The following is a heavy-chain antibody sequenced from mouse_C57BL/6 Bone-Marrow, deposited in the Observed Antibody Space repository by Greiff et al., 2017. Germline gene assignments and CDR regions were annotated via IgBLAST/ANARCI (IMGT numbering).Heavy chain of an antibody. CDR3: ARFDIPFAY. CDR2: IYPGDGDT. J-gene: IGHJ3*01. V-gene: IGHV1-82*01. Sequence: VQLQESGPELVKPGASVKISCKASGYAFSSSWMNWVKQRPGKGLEWIGRIYPGDGDTNYNGKFKGKATLTADKSSSTAYMQLSSLTSEDSAVYFCARFDIPFAYGGQGTLVTVSA. CDR1: GYAFSSSW.